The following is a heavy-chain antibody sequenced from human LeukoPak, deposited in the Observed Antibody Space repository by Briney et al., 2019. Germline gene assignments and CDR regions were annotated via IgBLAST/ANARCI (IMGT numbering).Heavy chain of an antibody. V-gene: IGHV3-23*01. CDR2: ISNSGGFT. CDR3: AAGRRASILTGYYPLGY. D-gene: IGHD3-9*01. CDR1: GLTFSNYD. J-gene: IGHJ4*02. Sequence: PGGSLTLSCAASGLTFSNYDMNWVRQAPGRGLEWVSVISNSGGFTNYADSVKGRFTISRDNSKNTLYLQMNSLRAEDTALYYCAAGRRASILTGYYPLGYWGQGTLVTVSS.